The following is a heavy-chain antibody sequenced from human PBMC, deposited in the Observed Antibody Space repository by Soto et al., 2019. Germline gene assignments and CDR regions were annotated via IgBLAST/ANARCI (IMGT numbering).Heavy chain of an antibody. CDR2: IWYDGSNK. CDR1: GFTFSSYG. Sequence: QVQLVESGGGVVQPGRSLRLSCAASGFTFSSYGMHWVRQAPGKGLEWVAVIWYDGSNKYYADSVKGRFTISRDNSKNTLYLQMNSLRAEDTAVYYCARGPGRYFDWLYMDVWGKGTPVTVSS. CDR3: ARGPGRYFDWLYMDV. J-gene: IGHJ6*03. V-gene: IGHV3-33*01. D-gene: IGHD3-9*01.